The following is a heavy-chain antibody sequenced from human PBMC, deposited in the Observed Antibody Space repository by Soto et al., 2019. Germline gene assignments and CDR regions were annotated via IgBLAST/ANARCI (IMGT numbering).Heavy chain of an antibody. CDR3: ARVRGGSHYSFEI. CDR2: ISPYNGNT. D-gene: IGHD1-26*01. CDR1: GYSFTTYG. V-gene: IGHV1-18*01. J-gene: IGHJ3*02. Sequence: QAPMVQSGGEGRKPGASVKLSCKSSGYSFTTYGIIWVRQAPGQGLEFMGWISPYNGNTNYAQTLQGRVTITTDTSTTTSFLDLRNLTSDDTAVYYCARVRGGSHYSFEIWGQGTMVTVSS.